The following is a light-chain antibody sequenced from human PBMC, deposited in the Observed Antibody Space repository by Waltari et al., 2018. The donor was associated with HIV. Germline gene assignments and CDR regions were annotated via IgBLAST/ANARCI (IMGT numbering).Light chain of an antibody. CDR3: CSYAGSRTSWV. CDR2: EVS. J-gene: IGLJ3*02. V-gene: IGLV2-23*02. Sequence: QSALTQPASVSGSPGQSITISCTGTSSDVGSYNLVSWYQQHPGKAPKLMIYEVSKRPSGVSNRFSGSKSGNTASLTISGLQAEDEANYYCCSYAGSRTSWVFGGGTKLTVL. CDR1: SSDVGSYNL.